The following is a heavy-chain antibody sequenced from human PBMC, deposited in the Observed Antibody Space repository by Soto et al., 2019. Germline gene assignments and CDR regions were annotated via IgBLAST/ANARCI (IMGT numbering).Heavy chain of an antibody. CDR1: GYTFTGYY. CDR2: INPNSGGT. D-gene: IGHD2-15*01. V-gene: IGHV1-2*02. CDR3: ARGAANRVAYRFDP. Sequence: SVKVSCKDSGYTFTGYYMHWVRQAPGQGLEWMGWINPNSGGTNYAQKFQGRVTMTRDTSISTAYMELSRLRSDDTAVYYCARGAANRVAYRFDPWGQGTMGTVSS. J-gene: IGHJ5*02.